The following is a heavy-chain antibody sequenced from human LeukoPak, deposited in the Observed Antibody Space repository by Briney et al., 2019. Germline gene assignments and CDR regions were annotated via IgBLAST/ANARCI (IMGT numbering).Heavy chain of an antibody. Sequence: PGGSLRLSCAASGFTVRSYSMNWVRQAPGKGLEWVSYISSSISTIYDADSVKGRFTISRDNVKHSLYLQMNSLRAEDTAVYYCASASGDWGQGTLVTVSS. CDR1: GFTVRSYS. J-gene: IGHJ4*02. V-gene: IGHV3-48*01. CDR2: ISSSISTI. D-gene: IGHD3-3*01. CDR3: ASASGD.